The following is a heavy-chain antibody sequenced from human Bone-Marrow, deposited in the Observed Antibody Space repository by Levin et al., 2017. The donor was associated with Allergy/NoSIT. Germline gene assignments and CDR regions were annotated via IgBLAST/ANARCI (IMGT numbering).Heavy chain of an antibody. CDR3: AKDGITGFRGPRGNYYGVDV. CDR1: GFSFSGYA. Sequence: PSETLSLTCAASGFSFSGYAMNWVRQAPGKGLEWVSGIEGSGGTSYYADPVKGRFIISRDNSKNTLYLQMNSLRAADTAVYYCAKDGITGFRGPRGNYYGVDVWGQGTTVTVSS. D-gene: IGHD3-10*01. J-gene: IGHJ6*02. CDR2: IEGSGGTS. V-gene: IGHV3-23*01.